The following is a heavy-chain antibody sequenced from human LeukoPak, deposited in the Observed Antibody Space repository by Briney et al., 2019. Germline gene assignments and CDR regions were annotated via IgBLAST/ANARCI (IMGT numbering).Heavy chain of an antibody. Sequence: GGSLRLSCAASGFTFSNYIMNWVRQAPGKGLEWVAFIRYDGSNKYYADSVKGRFTISRDNSKNTLYLQMNSLRAEDTAVYYCAKDGYCSSTSCYIFDYWGQGTLVTVSS. CDR3: AKDGYCSSTSCYIFDY. CDR2: IRYDGSNK. D-gene: IGHD2-2*03. J-gene: IGHJ4*02. V-gene: IGHV3-30*02. CDR1: GFTFSNYI.